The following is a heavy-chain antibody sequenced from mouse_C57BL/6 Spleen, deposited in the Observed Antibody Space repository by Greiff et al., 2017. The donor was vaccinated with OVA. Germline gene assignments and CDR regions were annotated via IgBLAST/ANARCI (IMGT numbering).Heavy chain of an antibody. V-gene: IGHV3-6*01. CDR1: GYSITSGYY. Sequence: EVKLQESGPGLVKPSQSLSLTCSVTGYSITSGYYWNWIRQFPGNKLEWMGYISYDGSNNYNPSLKNRISITRDTSKNQFFLKLNSVTTEDTATYYCAREEHNRGTMDYWGQGTSVTVSS. CDR2: ISYDGSN. CDR3: AREEHNRGTMDY. D-gene: IGHD6-1*01. J-gene: IGHJ4*01.